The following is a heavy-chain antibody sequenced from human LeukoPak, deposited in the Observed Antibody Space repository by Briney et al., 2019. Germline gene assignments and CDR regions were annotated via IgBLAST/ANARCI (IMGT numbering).Heavy chain of an antibody. CDR2: ISSSSSYI. CDR3: ARQWLKVFDP. CDR1: GFTFSSYA. V-gene: IGHV3-21*01. Sequence: PGGSLRLSCAASGFTFSSYAMSWVRQAPGKGLEWVSSISSSSSYIYYADSVKGRFTISRDNAKNSLYLQMDSLRAEDTAVYYCARQWLKVFDPWGQGTLVTVSS. D-gene: IGHD6-19*01. J-gene: IGHJ5*02.